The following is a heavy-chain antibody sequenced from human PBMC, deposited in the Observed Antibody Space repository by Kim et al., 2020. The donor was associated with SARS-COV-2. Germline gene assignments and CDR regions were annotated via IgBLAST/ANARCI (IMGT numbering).Heavy chain of an antibody. J-gene: IGHJ4*02. Sequence: GGSLRLSCAASGFTFDDYAMHWVRQAPGKGLEWVSGISWNSGSIGYADSVKGRFTISRDNAKNSLYLQMNSLRAEDTALYYCAARGIAAAVSDYWGQGTLVTVSS. CDR2: ISWNSGSI. D-gene: IGHD6-13*01. CDR1: GFTFDDYA. V-gene: IGHV3-9*01. CDR3: AARGIAAAVSDY.